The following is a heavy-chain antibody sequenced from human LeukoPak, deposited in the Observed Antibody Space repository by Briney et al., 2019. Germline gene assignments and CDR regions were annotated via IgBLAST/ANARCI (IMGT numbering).Heavy chain of an antibody. D-gene: IGHD6-25*01. CDR2: TSAYNGNT. J-gene: IGHJ3*02. CDR1: GYTFTSYG. V-gene: IGHV1-18*01. CDR3: ARDFSGNDAFDI. Sequence: ASVKVSCKASGYTFTSYGISWVRQAPGQGLEWMGWTSAYNGNTNYAQKLQGRVTMTTDTTTSTAYMELRSLRSDDTAVYYCARDFSGNDAFDIWGQGTMVTVSS.